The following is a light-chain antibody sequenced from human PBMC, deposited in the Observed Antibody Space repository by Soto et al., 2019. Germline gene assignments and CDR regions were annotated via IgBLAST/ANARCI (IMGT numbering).Light chain of an antibody. V-gene: IGKV1-5*01. CDR1: QDISNF. CDR2: DAS. Sequence: DIPLTQSPSSLSASVGDRVTITCRASQDISNFLSWYQQKPGKAPKLLIYDASSLESGVPSRFSGSGSGTEFTLTISSLQPDDFATYYCQQFNTYSYNFGQGTKLEIK. J-gene: IGKJ2*01. CDR3: QQFNTYSYN.